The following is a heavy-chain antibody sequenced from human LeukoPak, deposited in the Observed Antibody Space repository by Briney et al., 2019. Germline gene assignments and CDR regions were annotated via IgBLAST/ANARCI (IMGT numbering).Heavy chain of an antibody. V-gene: IGHV3-23*01. CDR2: ISGSGGST. J-gene: IGHJ4*02. Sequence: GGSLRLSCAASGFTFSSYAMSWVRQAPGKGLEWVSAISGSGGSTYYADSVKGRFTISRDNSKDTLYLQMNSLRAEDTAVYYCAKDVSSDYYDSSGYYNWGQGTLVTVSS. CDR1: GFTFSSYA. D-gene: IGHD3-22*01. CDR3: AKDVSSDYYDSSGYYN.